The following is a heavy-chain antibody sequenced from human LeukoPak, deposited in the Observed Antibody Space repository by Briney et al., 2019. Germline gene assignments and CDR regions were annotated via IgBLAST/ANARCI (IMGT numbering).Heavy chain of an antibody. V-gene: IGHV4-59*01. CDR2: ISYSGST. CDR1: GFTFSDYA. Sequence: GSLRLSCVASGFTFSDYAMSWVRQAPGKGLEWIGYISYSGSTNYNPSLKSRVTISVDTSKNQFSLKLSSVTAADTAVYYCARGSGYPFDAFDIWGQGTMVTVSS. CDR3: ARGSGYPFDAFDI. J-gene: IGHJ3*02. D-gene: IGHD3-22*01.